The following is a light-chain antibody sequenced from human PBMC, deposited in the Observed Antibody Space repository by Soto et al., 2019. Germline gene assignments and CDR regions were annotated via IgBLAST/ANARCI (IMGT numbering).Light chain of an antibody. J-gene: IGLJ1*01. V-gene: IGLV2-11*01. CDR2: DVS. CDR3: CSFADTYYV. CDR1: SNDVGRFNY. Sequence: QSALTQPRSVSGSPGQSVTISCTGTSNDVGRFNYVSWYQQHPGKAPKLMIFDVSGRPSAVPTRFSGSKSGNTASLTISGLQRDDEADYYCCSFADTYYVFGTGTKVTVL.